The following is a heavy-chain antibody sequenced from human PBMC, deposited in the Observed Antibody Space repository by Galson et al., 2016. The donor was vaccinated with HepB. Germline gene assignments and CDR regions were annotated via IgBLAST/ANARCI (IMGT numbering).Heavy chain of an antibody. Sequence: SVKVSCKAYGYTFTDHYIHWVRQAPGQGLEWMGWIHPHSDVKNYAQQFQGRIIMTRDTSIKSAYMELSRLTSDDSAIYYCASERMMITYGGVQAGDYWGQGSLVAVSS. V-gene: IGHV1-2*02. CDR2: IHPHSDVK. CDR3: ASERMMITYGGVQAGDY. D-gene: IGHD3-16*01. CDR1: GYTFTDHY. J-gene: IGHJ4*02.